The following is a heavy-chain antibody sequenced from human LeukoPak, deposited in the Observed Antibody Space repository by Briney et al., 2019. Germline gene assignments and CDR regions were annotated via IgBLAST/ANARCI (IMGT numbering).Heavy chain of an antibody. D-gene: IGHD1-14*01. CDR1: GFPFTRNA. CDR2: TSPDGSEQ. J-gene: IGHJ4*02. Sequence: GGSLRLSCVASGFPFTRNAMHWVRQAPGQGLEWVAVTSPDGSEQYYAAAVKGRFTISRDNSKNTVFLQMNSLTTEDTALYSWVTGSEFYYDSWGQGILVTASS. CDR3: VTGSEFYYDS. V-gene: IGHV3-30*01.